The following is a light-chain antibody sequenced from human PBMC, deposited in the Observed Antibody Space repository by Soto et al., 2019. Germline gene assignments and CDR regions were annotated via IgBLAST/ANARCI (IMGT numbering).Light chain of an antibody. V-gene: IGKV3D-7*01. CDR2: GAS. CDR3: QQDYNSLT. Sequence: EIVMTQSPATLSLSPGERATLSCRASQSVSSSYLSWYQQKPGRAPRLLINGASTRATGIPARFSGSGSGTDFTLTISSLQPEDFAVYYCQQDYNSLTFGGGTKVDIK. J-gene: IGKJ4*01. CDR1: QSVSSSY.